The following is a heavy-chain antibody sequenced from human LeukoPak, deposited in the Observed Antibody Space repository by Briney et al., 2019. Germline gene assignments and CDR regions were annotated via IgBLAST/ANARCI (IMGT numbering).Heavy chain of an antibody. V-gene: IGHV3-23*01. Sequence: GGSLRLSCAASGFTFSSYAMSWVRQAPGKGLEWVSAISGSGGSTYYADSVKGRFTISRDNSKNTLYLQMNSLRAEDTAVYYCARDSVAGTGGFDYWGQGTLVTVSS. J-gene: IGHJ4*02. CDR1: GFTFSSYA. D-gene: IGHD6-19*01. CDR3: ARDSVAGTGGFDY. CDR2: ISGSGGST.